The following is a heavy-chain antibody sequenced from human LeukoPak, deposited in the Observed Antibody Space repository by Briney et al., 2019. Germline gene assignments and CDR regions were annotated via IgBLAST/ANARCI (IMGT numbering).Heavy chain of an antibody. CDR2: IIPIFGTA. Sequence: GASVKVSCKASGGTFSSYAISWVRQAPGQGLEWMGRIIPIFGTANYAQKFQGRVTITTDESTSTAYMELSSLRSEDTAVYYCARAETGGLRYYYMDVWGKGTTVTVSS. CDR3: ARAETGGLRYYYMDV. V-gene: IGHV1-69*05. CDR1: GGTFSSYA. D-gene: IGHD1-14*01. J-gene: IGHJ6*03.